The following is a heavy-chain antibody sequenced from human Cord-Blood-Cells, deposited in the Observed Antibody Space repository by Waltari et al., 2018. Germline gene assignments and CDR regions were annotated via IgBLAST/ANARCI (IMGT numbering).Heavy chain of an antibody. CDR3: ARGFGYYYGSGSYLGAFDI. J-gene: IGHJ3*02. Sequence: QVQLQESGPGLVKPSGTLSLTCAVSGGSISRSNWWSWVRQPPGKGLEWIGEIYHSGSTNYNPSLKSRVTISVDKSKNQFSLKLSSVTAADTAVYYCARGFGYYYGSGSYLGAFDIWGQGTMVTVSS. D-gene: IGHD3-10*01. V-gene: IGHV4-4*02. CDR2: IYHSGST. CDR1: GGSISRSNW.